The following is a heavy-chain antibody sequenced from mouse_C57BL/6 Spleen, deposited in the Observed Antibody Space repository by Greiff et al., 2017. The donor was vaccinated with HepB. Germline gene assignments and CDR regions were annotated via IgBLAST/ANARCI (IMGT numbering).Heavy chain of an antibody. Sequence: SGPELVKPGASVKISCKASGYSFTDYNMNWVKQSNGKSLEWIGVINPNYGTTSYNQKFKGKATLTVDQSSSTAYMQLNSLTSEDSAVYYCARCPITTVVEGYYAMDYWGQGTSVTVSS. D-gene: IGHD1-1*01. V-gene: IGHV1-39*01. CDR1: GYSFTDYN. J-gene: IGHJ4*01. CDR3: ARCPITTVVEGYYAMDY. CDR2: INPNYGTT.